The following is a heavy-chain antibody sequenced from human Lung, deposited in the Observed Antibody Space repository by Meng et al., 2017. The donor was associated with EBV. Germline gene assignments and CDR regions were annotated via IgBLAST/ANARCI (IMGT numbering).Heavy chain of an antibody. J-gene: IGHJ4*02. Sequence: QVGWVKSGAEVRKPGAPVKVSCETSGSTFVVSYIHRVRQGPGQGLEWMGRVNPSTGDSNYAQKFQGRVTMTRDKSISTAYMELASLTSDDTAMYYCAVLLSTPLALDYWGQGTLVTVSS. CDR1: GSTFVVSY. V-gene: IGHV1-2*06. CDR2: VNPSTGDS. CDR3: AVLLSTPLALDY.